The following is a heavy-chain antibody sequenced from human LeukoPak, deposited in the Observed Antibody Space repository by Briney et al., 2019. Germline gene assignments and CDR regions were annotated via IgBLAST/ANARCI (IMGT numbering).Heavy chain of an antibody. CDR3: ASLTVTRFDP. D-gene: IGHD4-17*01. J-gene: IGHJ5*02. CDR1: GGPFSGYY. V-gene: IGHV4-34*01. CDR2: INHSGST. Sequence: SETLSLTCAVYGGPFSGYYWSWIRQPPGKGLEWIGEINHSGSTNYNPSLKSRVTISVDTSKNQFSLKLSSVTAADTAVYYCASLTVTRFDPWGQGTLVTVSS.